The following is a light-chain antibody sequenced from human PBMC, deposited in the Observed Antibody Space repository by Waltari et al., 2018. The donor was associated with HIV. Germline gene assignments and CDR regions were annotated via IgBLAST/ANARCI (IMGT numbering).Light chain of an antibody. Sequence: QSVLTQPHSASGTPGQRVIISCSCITSNVGSNVVNWYQQLPGTAPKLLIYGDNERPSGVPDRFSGSKSGASASLAISDLQSEDEAEYYCAAWDARLNEYLFGTGTKVTVL. J-gene: IGLJ1*01. CDR3: AAWDARLNEYL. CDR1: TSNVGSNV. V-gene: IGLV1-44*01. CDR2: GDN.